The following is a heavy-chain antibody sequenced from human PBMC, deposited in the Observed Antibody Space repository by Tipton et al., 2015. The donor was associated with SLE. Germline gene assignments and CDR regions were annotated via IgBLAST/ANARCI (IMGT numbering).Heavy chain of an antibody. Sequence: TLSLTCTVSDGSISSYYWSWIRQPPGKGLEWIGYVYNSGSTNYNPSLKSRVTISVDTPKNQFSLRLSSVTAADTAVYYCARDYYGSGFDAFDIWGQGTMVTVSS. CDR2: VYNSGST. CDR1: DGSISSYY. J-gene: IGHJ3*02. V-gene: IGHV4-59*01. CDR3: ARDYYGSGFDAFDI. D-gene: IGHD3-10*01.